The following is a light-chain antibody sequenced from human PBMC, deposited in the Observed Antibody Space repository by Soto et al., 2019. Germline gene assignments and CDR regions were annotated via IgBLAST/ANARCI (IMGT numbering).Light chain of an antibody. CDR3: QTWGTGSAFVV. J-gene: IGLJ7*01. V-gene: IGLV4-69*01. CDR2: VNSGGSH. CDR1: SGHSNYA. Sequence: QLVLTQSPSASASLGASVKLTCTLSSGHSNYAIAWHQQQPEKGPRYLMKVNSGGSHIKGDGIPDRFSGSSSGAERYLFISSLQSEDGADYYCQTWGTGSAFVVFGGGTQLPVL.